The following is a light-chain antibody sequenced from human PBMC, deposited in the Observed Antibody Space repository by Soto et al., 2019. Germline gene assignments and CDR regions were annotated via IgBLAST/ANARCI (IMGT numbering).Light chain of an antibody. Sequence: EIVFTQSPGTLSLSPVERATLSCRASQSVSSSYLAWYQQKPGQAPRLLIYDTSSRATGVPDRYSASGSGTDFTLTISRLEPEDFAVFFCQQYGTSEIIFGQGTRLEIK. V-gene: IGKV3-20*01. CDR2: DTS. J-gene: IGKJ5*01. CDR3: QQYGTSEII. CDR1: QSVSSSY.